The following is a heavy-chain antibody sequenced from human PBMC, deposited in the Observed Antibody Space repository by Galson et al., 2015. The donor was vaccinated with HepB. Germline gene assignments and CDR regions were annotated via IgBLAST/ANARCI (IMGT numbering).Heavy chain of an antibody. CDR2: IYPGDSDT. CDR1: GYSFTSYW. D-gene: IGHD2-21*02. Sequence: QSGAEVKKPGESLKISCKGSGYSFTSYWIGWVRQVPGKGLEWMGIIYPGDSDTRYSPSFQGQVTISADKSISTACLQWSSLKASDTAMYYCASIRVTAMESDAFDIWGQGTMVTVSS. J-gene: IGHJ3*02. CDR3: ASIRVTAMESDAFDI. V-gene: IGHV5-51*03.